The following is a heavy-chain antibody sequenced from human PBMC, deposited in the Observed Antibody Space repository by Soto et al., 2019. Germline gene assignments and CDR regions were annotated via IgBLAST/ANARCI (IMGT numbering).Heavy chain of an antibody. V-gene: IGHV6-1*01. CDR2: TYYRSNWYN. CDR1: GDSVSSNSAA. J-gene: IGHJ5*02. Sequence: SQTLSLTCAISGDSVSSNSAAWNWIRQSPSRGLEWLGRTYYRSNWYNDYAVSVKSRITINPDTSKNQFSLQLNSVTPEDTAVYYCARGIRYSISSYYNWLGPRGPGTLVTV. CDR3: ARGIRYSISSYYNWLGP. D-gene: IGHD6-13*01.